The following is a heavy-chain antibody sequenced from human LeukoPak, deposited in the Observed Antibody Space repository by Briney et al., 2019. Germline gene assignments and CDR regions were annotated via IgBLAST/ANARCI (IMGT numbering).Heavy chain of an antibody. Sequence: PGGSLRLSCSASGFTFSSYAMHWVRQAPGKGLEYVSAISSNGGSTYYADSVKGRFTISRDNSKKTLYLQMSSLRAEDTAVYYCVKTGYYDILTGPTYGMDVWGQGTTVTVSS. V-gene: IGHV3-64D*06. J-gene: IGHJ6*02. CDR3: VKTGYYDILTGPTYGMDV. CDR2: ISSNGGST. CDR1: GFTFSSYA. D-gene: IGHD3-9*01.